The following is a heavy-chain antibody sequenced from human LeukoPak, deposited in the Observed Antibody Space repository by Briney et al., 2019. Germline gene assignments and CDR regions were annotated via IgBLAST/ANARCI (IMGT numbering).Heavy chain of an antibody. CDR3: ARDGEQWLGPVAFDI. J-gene: IGHJ3*02. Sequence: GASVKVSCKASGGTFSSYAISWVRQAPGQGLEWMGGIIPIFGTANYAQKFQGRVTITADKSTSTAYMELSSLRSEDTAVYYCARDGEQWLGPVAFDIWGQGTMVTVSS. V-gene: IGHV1-69*06. CDR1: GGTFSSYA. CDR2: IIPIFGTA. D-gene: IGHD6-19*01.